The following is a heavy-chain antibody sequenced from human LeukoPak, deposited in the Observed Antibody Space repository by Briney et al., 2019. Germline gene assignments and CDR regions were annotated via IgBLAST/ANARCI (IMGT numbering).Heavy chain of an antibody. CDR2: IYSGGST. D-gene: IGHD6-19*01. J-gene: IGHJ4*02. Sequence: GGSLGLSCAASGFTVSSNYMSWVRQAPGKGLEWVSVIYSGGSTYYADSVKGRFTISRDNSKNTLYLQMNSLRAEDTAVYYCARDSTGYSSGWYAVYFDYWGQGTLVTVSS. CDR3: ARDSTGYSSGWYAVYFDY. V-gene: IGHV3-66*01. CDR1: GFTVSSNY.